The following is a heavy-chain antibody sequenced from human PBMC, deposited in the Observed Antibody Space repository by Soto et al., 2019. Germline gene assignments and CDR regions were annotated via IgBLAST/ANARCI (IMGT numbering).Heavy chain of an antibody. V-gene: IGHV1-2*02. CDR1: GYTFTADS. J-gene: IGHJ4*02. D-gene: IGHD6-19*01. CDR3: AREASAVISLDY. Sequence: VKVSCKASGYTFTADSMHWVRQAPGQGLEWVGWFNPNSGDTIYAQKFQGRVTLTRDTSIGTAYMELYSLTSDDTAVYYCAREASAVISLDYWGQGTLVTVSS. CDR2: FNPNSGDT.